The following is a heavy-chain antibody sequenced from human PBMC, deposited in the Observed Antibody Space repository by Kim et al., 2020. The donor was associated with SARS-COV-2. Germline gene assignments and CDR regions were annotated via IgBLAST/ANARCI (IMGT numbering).Heavy chain of an antibody. V-gene: IGHV3-23*01. CDR1: GFTFSSYA. CDR2: ISGSGGST. Sequence: GGSLRLSCAASGFTFSSYAMSWVRQAPGKGLEWVSSISGSGGSTYYADSVKGLFTISRDTSNNTLHLQINLLTADDTAFYYSAKSPWLFLSTFDYWGPG. J-gene: IGHJ4*02. CDR3: AKSPWLFLSTFDY. D-gene: IGHD5-12*01.